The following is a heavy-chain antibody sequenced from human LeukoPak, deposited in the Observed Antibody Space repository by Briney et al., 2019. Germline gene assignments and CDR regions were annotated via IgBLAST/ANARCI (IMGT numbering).Heavy chain of an antibody. Sequence: SETLSLTCAVYGGSFSGYYWSWIRQPPGEGLEWIGEINHSGSTNYNPSLKSRVTISVDTSKNQFSLKLSSVTAADTAVYYCARGRIAVAGTLRLRSVGWFDPWGQGTLVTVSS. CDR2: INHSGST. CDR1: GGSFSGYY. J-gene: IGHJ5*02. V-gene: IGHV4-34*01. CDR3: ARGRIAVAGTLRLRSVGWFDP. D-gene: IGHD6-19*01.